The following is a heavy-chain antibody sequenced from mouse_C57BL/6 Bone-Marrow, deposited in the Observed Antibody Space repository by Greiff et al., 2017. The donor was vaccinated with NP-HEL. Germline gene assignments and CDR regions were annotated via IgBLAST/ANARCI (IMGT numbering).Heavy chain of an antibody. Sequence: EVQLVESGGGLVKPGGSLKLSCAASGFTFSDYGMHWVRQAPEKGLEWVAYISSGSSTIYYADTVKGRFTLSRDNAKNTLFLQMTSLRSEDTAMYDCARRLYGSSHYYAMDYWGQGTSVTVSS. J-gene: IGHJ4*01. CDR1: GFTFSDYG. V-gene: IGHV5-17*01. D-gene: IGHD1-1*01. CDR2: ISSGSSTI. CDR3: ARRLYGSSHYYAMDY.